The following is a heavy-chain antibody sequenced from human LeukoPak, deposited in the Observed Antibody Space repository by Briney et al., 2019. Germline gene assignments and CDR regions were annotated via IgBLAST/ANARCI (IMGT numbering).Heavy chain of an antibody. Sequence: WGSLSLSCAASGFTFSSYGMHWVRQAPGQGLERVAVISNDGSKKYYADPVKGRFTITTDNTKNTLYLQMNSLRAEDTAVYYCAKEVSGSYYVYYYYYYGMGVWGQVTTVTVS. CDR2: ISNDGSKK. V-gene: IGHV3-30*18. CDR3: AKEVSGSYYVYYYYYYGMGV. J-gene: IGHJ6*01. CDR1: GFTFSSYG. D-gene: IGHD1-26*01.